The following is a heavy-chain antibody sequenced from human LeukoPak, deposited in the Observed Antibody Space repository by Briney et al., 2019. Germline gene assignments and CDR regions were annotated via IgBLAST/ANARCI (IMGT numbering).Heavy chain of an antibody. CDR2: IIQDGSEK. Sequence: PGGSLRLSCEASGFTFSNNWMSWVRQAPGKGLEWVANIIQDGSEKYYVDSVKGRFTISRDNAKNSLYLQMNSLRAEDTAVYYCARDHAYRWYGGHDACQISGQGTMVTVSS. D-gene: IGHD2-8*02. CDR3: ARDHAYRWYGGHDACQI. J-gene: IGHJ3*02. CDR1: GFTFSNNW. V-gene: IGHV3-7*05.